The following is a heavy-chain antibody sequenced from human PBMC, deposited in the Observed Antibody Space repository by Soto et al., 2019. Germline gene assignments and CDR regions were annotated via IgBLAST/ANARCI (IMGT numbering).Heavy chain of an antibody. CDR2: IYYSGST. V-gene: IGHV4-59*01. D-gene: IGHD6-13*01. J-gene: IGHJ6*02. Sequence: SETLSLTCPVSGFSISSYYWSWIRQPPGKGLEWIGYIYYSGSTNYNPSLKSRVTISVDTSKNQFSLKLSSVTAADTAVYYCARRIAAAGNYYYGMDVWGQGTTVTVSS. CDR1: GFSISSYY. CDR3: ARRIAAAGNYYYGMDV.